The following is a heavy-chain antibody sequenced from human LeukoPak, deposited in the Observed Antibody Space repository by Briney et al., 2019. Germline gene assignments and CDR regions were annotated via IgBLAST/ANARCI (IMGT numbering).Heavy chain of an antibody. J-gene: IGHJ6*02. CDR2: IYYSGST. V-gene: IGHV4-39*01. CDR1: GGSISSSSYY. Sequence: SETLSLTCTVSGGSISSSSYYWGWIRQPPGKGLEWIGSIYYSGSTYYNPSLKSRVTISVDTSKNQFSLKLSFVTAADTAVYYCALVMAPTAYGMDVWGQGTTVTVSS. D-gene: IGHD3-16*01. CDR3: ALVMAPTAYGMDV.